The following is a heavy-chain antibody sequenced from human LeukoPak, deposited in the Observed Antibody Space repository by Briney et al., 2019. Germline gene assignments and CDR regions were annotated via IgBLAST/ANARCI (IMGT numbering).Heavy chain of an antibody. J-gene: IGHJ4*02. CDR3: AKDHESDGYPCLDH. D-gene: IGHD3-22*01. Sequence: GGSLRLSCAASGFTVSGNYMSWVRQAPGKGLECVAVIYSGGDTYYADSVKGRFTISRDKSKNTLYLQMNSLRAEDTAVYYCAKDHESDGYPCLDHWGLGTLVTVSS. V-gene: IGHV3-53*01. CDR1: GFTVSGNY. CDR2: IYSGGDT.